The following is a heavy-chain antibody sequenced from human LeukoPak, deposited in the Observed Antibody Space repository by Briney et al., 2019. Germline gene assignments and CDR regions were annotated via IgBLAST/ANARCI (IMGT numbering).Heavy chain of an antibody. Sequence: GGSLRLSCAASGFTFSNYWMTWVRQAPGRGLEWVAYIKYDGSERYYVDSVKGRFTISRDSAENSLFLQMNSLTAEDTAVYYCARALPFPPLSSRLYYSDYWGQGALVTVSS. CDR2: IKYDGSER. CDR3: ARALPFPPLSSRLYYSDY. D-gene: IGHD2-2*01. V-gene: IGHV3-7*01. J-gene: IGHJ4*02. CDR1: GFTFSNYW.